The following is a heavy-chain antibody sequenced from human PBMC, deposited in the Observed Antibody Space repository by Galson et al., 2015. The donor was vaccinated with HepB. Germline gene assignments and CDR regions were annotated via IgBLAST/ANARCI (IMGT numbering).Heavy chain of an antibody. V-gene: IGHV3-23*01. D-gene: IGHD6-13*01. J-gene: IGHJ4*02. CDR1: GFTFSSYA. Sequence: SLRLSCAASGFTFSSYAMSWVRQAPGTGLEWVSSISDSGGSTDYADSVKGRFTISRDNSKSTLSLHMNSLRAEDTAVYYCAKALFYSSNWYEWGQGTLVTVSS. CDR2: ISDSGGST. CDR3: AKALFYSSNWYE.